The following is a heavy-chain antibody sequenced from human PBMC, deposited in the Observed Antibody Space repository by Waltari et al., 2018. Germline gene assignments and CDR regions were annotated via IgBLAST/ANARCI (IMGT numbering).Heavy chain of an antibody. D-gene: IGHD7-27*01. CDR2: IIPIFGTA. CDR1: GGTFSSYA. CDR3: ARLTGDPSVRMDYYYGMDV. J-gene: IGHJ6*02. V-gene: IGHV1-69*05. Sequence: QVQLVQSGAEVKKPGSSVKVSCKASGGTFSSYAISWVRQAPGQGLEWMGGIIPIFGTANYAQKFQGRVTITTDESTSTAYMELSSLRSEDTAVYYCARLTGDPSVRMDYYYGMDVWGQGTTVTVSS.